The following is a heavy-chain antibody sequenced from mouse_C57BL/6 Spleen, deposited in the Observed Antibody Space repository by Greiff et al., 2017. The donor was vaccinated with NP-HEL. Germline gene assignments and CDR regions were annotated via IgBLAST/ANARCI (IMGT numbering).Heavy chain of an antibody. CDR2: ISDGGSYT. V-gene: IGHV5-4*01. CDR3: ARDGYYGSSYWYFDV. J-gene: IGHJ1*03. CDR1: GFTFSSYA. D-gene: IGHD1-1*01. Sequence: EVMLVESGGGLVKPGGSLKLSCAASGFTFSSYAMSWVRQTPEKRLEWVATISDGGSYTYYPDNVKGRFTISRDNAKNNLYLQMSHLKSEDTAMYYCARDGYYGSSYWYFDVWGTGTTVTVSS.